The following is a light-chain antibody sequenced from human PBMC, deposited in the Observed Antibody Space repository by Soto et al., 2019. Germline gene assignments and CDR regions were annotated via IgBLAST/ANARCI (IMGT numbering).Light chain of an antibody. CDR2: GAS. V-gene: IGKV3-15*01. CDR3: QQYKNDWT. Sequence: PSLSVSHGVRVTLSCRASQSLGGSLAWYQQKPGKAPRLLIYGASTRVTGIPARFSGSGSGTEFTLTISSLQSEDFAVYYCQQYKNDWTFGQGTKVDIK. CDR1: QSLGGS. J-gene: IGKJ1*01.